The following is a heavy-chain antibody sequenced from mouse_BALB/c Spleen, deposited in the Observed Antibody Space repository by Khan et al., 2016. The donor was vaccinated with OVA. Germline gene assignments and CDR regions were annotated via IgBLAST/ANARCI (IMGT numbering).Heavy chain of an antibody. CDR3: ARDGYSPWFAY. V-gene: IGHV14-1*02. D-gene: IGHD2-3*01. CDR2: IDPENGNT. Sequence: VRLQQSGAELVRPGALVKLSCKASGFNIKDYYMHWIKQRPEQGLVWIGMIDPENGNTIYDPKFQGKASITADTSSKTAYLQLSSLTSEDTAVYYCARDGYSPWFAYWGQGTLVTVSA. J-gene: IGHJ3*01. CDR1: GFNIKDYY.